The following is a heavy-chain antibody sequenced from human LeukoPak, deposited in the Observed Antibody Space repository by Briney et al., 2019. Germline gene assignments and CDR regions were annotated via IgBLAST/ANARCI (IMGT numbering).Heavy chain of an antibody. CDR3: ARRGPLSPAEPYNFDY. CDR2: INPNSGGT. CDR1: GYTFTGYY. Sequence: ASVKVSCKASGYTFTGYYMHWVRQAPGQGLEWMGWINPNSGGTNYAQKFQGRVTMTRDTSISTAYMELSRLRSDDTAVYYCARRGPLSPAEPYNFDYWGQGTLVTASS. J-gene: IGHJ4*02. V-gene: IGHV1-2*02. D-gene: IGHD1-1*01.